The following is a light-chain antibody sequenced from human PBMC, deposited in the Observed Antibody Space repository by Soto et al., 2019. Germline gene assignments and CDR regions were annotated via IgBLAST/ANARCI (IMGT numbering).Light chain of an antibody. CDR2: GAS. CDR3: QQYNDRPPIT. CDR1: QSVSSK. J-gene: IGKJ5*01. Sequence: EIVMTQSPATLSVSPGEGATLSCRASQSVSSKLAWYQQKPGQAPRLLIYGASTRATGIPARFSGSGSGSEFTLTISGLQSEDFAVYYCQQYNDRPPITFGQGTRLEI. V-gene: IGKV3-15*01.